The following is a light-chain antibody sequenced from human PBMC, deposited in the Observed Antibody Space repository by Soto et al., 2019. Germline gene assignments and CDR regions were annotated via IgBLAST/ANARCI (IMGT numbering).Light chain of an antibody. V-gene: IGKV3-15*01. CDR1: QGIGDT. CDR2: DTS. Sequence: EIVVTHSPATLSVSPLEVATLSFRASQGIGDTLAWYQQKPGQTPRLLIYDTSIRATGIPARFSGSGYGTEFTLTISSLQSEDFAVYYCQQYNSWPLTFGGGTKVDI. CDR3: QQYNSWPLT. J-gene: IGKJ4*01.